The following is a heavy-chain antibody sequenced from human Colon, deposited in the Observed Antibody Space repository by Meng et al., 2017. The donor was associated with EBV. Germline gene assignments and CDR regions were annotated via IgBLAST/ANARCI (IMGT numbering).Heavy chain of an antibody. V-gene: IGHV4-34*01. D-gene: IGHD2-15*01. CDR1: GGSFRDSY. Sequence: QVQLQQLGAGLLKPSVTLSLPCTVYGGSFRDSYWTWIRQPPGKGLEWIGEINHVGSTTYNPSLKSRVTISVDTSKNQFSLKLSSVTAADAAVYYCASSDRSGGTCYLDCWGQGTLVTVSS. J-gene: IGHJ4*02. CDR2: INHVGST. CDR3: ASSDRSGGTCYLDC.